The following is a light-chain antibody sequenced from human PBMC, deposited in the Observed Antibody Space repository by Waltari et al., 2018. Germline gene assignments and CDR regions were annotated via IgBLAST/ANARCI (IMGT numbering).Light chain of an antibody. CDR2: DVS. CDR1: SSDIGAYNY. Sequence: QAALTQPPSVSGSPGQSVTISCTGTSSDIGAYNYVSWYQHHPGKAPKLMIYDVSKRPSGVSDRFSVSKSGNTASLTISGLQTEDEAEYYCCSYTNSNTFFFGGGTRLTVL. V-gene: IGLV2-11*01. CDR3: CSYTNSNTFF. J-gene: IGLJ7*01.